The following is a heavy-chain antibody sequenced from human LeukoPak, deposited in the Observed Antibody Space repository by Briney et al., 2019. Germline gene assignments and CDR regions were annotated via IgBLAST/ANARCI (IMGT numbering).Heavy chain of an antibody. CDR2: ISSSCSTI. V-gene: IGHV3-11*04. Sequence: GGSLRLSCAASGFTFSDYYMSWIRQAPGKGLEGVSYISSSCSTIYYADSVKGRFTISRDNAKNSLYLQMSGLRAEDTAVYYCARDAFYGDYPDYWGQGTLVTVSS. J-gene: IGHJ4*02. CDR1: GFTFSDYY. D-gene: IGHD4-17*01. CDR3: ARDAFYGDYPDY.